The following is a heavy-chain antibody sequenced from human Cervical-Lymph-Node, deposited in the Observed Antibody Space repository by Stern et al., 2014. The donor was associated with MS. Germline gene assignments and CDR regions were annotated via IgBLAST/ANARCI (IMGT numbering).Heavy chain of an antibody. CDR1: GFTFSTYA. D-gene: IGHD3-10*01. CDR3: ARGWRGVGLEY. V-gene: IGHV3-30-3*01. J-gene: IGHJ4*02. Sequence: QVQLVESGGGVVQPGRSLSLSCVASGFTFSTYAMHWVRQAPGKRLEWVAFVSYDGTHRNSTVSVKALFTISRHNSKNTLYLHMNSLRDEDTAVYFCARGWRGVGLEYWGQGALVTVSS. CDR2: VSYDGTHR.